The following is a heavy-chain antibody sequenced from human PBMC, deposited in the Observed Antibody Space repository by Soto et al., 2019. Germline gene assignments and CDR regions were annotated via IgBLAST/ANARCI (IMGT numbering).Heavy chain of an antibody. V-gene: IGHV3-30-3*01. CDR3: AREGPTTVVTPHNAFDI. D-gene: IGHD4-17*01. CDR1: GFTFSSYA. J-gene: IGHJ3*02. Sequence: QVQLVESGGGVVQPGRSLRLSCAASGFTFSSYAMHWVRQAPGKGLEWVAVISYDGSNKYYADSVKGRFTISRDNSKNTLYLQMNSLRAEDTAVYYCAREGPTTVVTPHNAFDIWGQGTMVTVSS. CDR2: ISYDGSNK.